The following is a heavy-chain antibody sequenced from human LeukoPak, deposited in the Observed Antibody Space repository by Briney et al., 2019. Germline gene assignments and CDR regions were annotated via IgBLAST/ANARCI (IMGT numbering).Heavy chain of an antibody. V-gene: IGHV3-30*03. D-gene: IGHD2-2*01. CDR2: ISYDGSNK. CDR3: ARDSLYCSSTSCYHYYGMDV. Sequence: GGSLRLSCAASGFTFSSYGMHWVRQAPGKGLEWVAVISYDGSNKYYADSVKGRFTISRDNSKNTLYLQMNSLRSEDTAVYYCARDSLYCSSTSCYHYYGMDVWGQGTTVTVSS. CDR1: GFTFSSYG. J-gene: IGHJ6*02.